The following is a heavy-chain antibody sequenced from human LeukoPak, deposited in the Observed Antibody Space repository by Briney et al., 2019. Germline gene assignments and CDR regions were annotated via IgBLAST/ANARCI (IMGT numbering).Heavy chain of an antibody. CDR2: IYYSGSA. J-gene: IGHJ4*02. CDR1: GGSVSSGSYY. D-gene: IGHD3-3*01. Sequence: PSETLSLTCTVSGGSVSSGSYYWSWIRQPPGKGLEWIGYIYYSGSANYNPSLKSRVTISVDTSKNQFSLKLSCVTAADTAVYYCARVHVPVLRFLEWRGYFDYWGQGTLVTVSS. V-gene: IGHV4-61*01. CDR3: ARVHVPVLRFLEWRGYFDY.